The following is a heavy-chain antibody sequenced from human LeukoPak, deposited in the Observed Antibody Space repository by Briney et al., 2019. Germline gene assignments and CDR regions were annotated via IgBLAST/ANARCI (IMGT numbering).Heavy chain of an antibody. CDR1: GFTFTSSA. J-gene: IGHJ3*02. Sequence: GASVKVSCKASGFTFTSSAMQWVRQARGQRLEWIGWIVVGSGNTNYAQKFQERVTITRDMSTSTAYMELSSLRSEDTAVYYCARVRLPYDSSGYYHDAFDIWGQGTMVTVSS. V-gene: IGHV1-58*02. CDR2: IVVGSGNT. D-gene: IGHD3-22*01. CDR3: ARVRLPYDSSGYYHDAFDI.